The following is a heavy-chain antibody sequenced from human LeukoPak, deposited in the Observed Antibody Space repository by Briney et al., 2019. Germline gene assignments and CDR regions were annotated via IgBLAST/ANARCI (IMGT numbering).Heavy chain of an antibody. CDR3: AKERDTAMVTIDY. Sequence: GGSLRLSCEAPGFTFSSYGMHWVRQAPGKGLEWVAFIRYDGSNKYYADSVKGRFTISRDNSKNTLYLQMNSLRAEDTAVYYCAKERDTAMVTIDYWGQGTLVTVSS. CDR1: GFTFSSYG. D-gene: IGHD5-18*01. V-gene: IGHV3-30*02. CDR2: IRYDGSNK. J-gene: IGHJ4*02.